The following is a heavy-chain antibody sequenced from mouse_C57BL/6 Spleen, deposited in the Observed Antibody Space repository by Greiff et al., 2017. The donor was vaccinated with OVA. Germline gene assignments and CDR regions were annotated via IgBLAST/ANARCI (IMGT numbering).Heavy chain of an antibody. J-gene: IGHJ1*03. CDR1: GYTFTSYW. V-gene: IGHV1-61*01. Sequence: QVQLQQPGAELVRPGSSVKLSCKASGYTFTSYWMDWVKQRPGQGLEWIGNIYPSDSETHYNQKFKDKATLTVDKSSSTAYMQLSSLTSEDSAVYCCARLGGGYFGVWGTGTTVTVSS. CDR2: IYPSDSET. D-gene: IGHD4-1*01. CDR3: ARLGGGYFGV.